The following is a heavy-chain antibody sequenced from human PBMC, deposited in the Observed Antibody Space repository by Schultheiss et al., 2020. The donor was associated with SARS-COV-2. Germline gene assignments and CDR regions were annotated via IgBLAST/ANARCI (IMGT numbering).Heavy chain of an antibody. J-gene: IGHJ4*02. Sequence: ASVKVSCKASGYTFTSYYMHWVRQAPGQGLEWMGIINPNSGGTNYAQKFQGRVTMTRDTSISTAYMELSRLRSDDTAVYYCARDSVDIEYYFDYWGQGTLVTVSS. CDR2: INPNSGGT. D-gene: IGHD5-12*01. CDR3: ARDSVDIEYYFDY. V-gene: IGHV1-2*02. CDR1: GYTFTSYY.